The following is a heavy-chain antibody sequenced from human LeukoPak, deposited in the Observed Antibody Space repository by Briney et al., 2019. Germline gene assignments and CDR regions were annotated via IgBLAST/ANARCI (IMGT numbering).Heavy chain of an antibody. V-gene: IGHV1-18*01. D-gene: IGHD1-7*01. CDR1: GYTFTSHG. J-gene: IGHJ4*02. Sequence: ASVKVSCKASGYTFTSHGISWVRQAPGQGLEWMGWISAYNGNTNYAQKLQGRVTMTTDTSTSTAYMELRSLRSDDTAVYYCARTKVGCNWNYARRYFDYWGQGTLVTVSS. CDR2: ISAYNGNT. CDR3: ARTKVGCNWNYARRYFDY.